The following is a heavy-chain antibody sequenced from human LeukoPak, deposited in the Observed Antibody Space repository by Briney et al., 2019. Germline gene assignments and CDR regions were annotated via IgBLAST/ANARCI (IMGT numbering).Heavy chain of an antibody. CDR3: ARGKDIVVVPAAPSDY. D-gene: IGHD2-2*01. CDR2: ISYDGNNK. V-gene: IGHV3-30*03. J-gene: IGHJ4*02. CDR1: GFTFSNYN. Sequence: GGSLRLSCAASGFTFSNYNINWVRQAPGKGLEWMAVISYDGNNKYYADSVKGRFTISRDNSKNTLSLQMNSLRAEDTAVYYCARGKDIVVVPAAPSDYWGQGTLVTVSS.